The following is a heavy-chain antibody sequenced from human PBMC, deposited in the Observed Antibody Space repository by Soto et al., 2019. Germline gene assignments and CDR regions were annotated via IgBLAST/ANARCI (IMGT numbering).Heavy chain of an antibody. V-gene: IGHV4-38-2*01. Sequence: XASLSLPCAVSGYSISGGNYWSCIRPPPGRGLEWIGSLYHIGSTHYNTSLKSRVTISVDTSKNHFSLELSSVTAADTAIYYCRSSTSCYDESCVDVWGQGTRVTVSS. CDR1: GYSISGGNY. CDR2: LYHIGST. D-gene: IGHD2-2*01. J-gene: IGHJ6*02. CDR3: RSSTSCYDESCVDV.